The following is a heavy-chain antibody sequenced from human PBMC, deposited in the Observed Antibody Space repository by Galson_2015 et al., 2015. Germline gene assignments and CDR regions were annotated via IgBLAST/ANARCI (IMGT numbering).Heavy chain of an antibody. Sequence: SLRLSCATSGFTFSNYAIHWGRQAPGKGLEWVAVISYDGRNKHYADSVKGRFTISRDNSKNTLYLQMSSLRVEDTSLYYCARDFGSYFEGVDYWGQGTVVTVSS. D-gene: IGHD1-26*01. J-gene: IGHJ4*02. V-gene: IGHV3-30*04. CDR3: ARDFGSYFEGVDY. CDR1: GFTFSNYA. CDR2: ISYDGRNK.